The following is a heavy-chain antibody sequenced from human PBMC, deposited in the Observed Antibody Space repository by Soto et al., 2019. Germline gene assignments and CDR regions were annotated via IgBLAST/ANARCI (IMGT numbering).Heavy chain of an antibody. Sequence: QVQLVESGGGVVQPGRSLRLSCAASGFTFSSYDMHWVRQAPGKGLEWVAVISYDGSNKYYADSVKGRFTISRDNSKNTLYLQMNSLRAEDTAVYYCAKDGPYDTTFGAFDIWGQGTMVTVSS. CDR3: AKDGPYDTTFGAFDI. D-gene: IGHD3-22*01. V-gene: IGHV3-30*18. CDR1: GFTFSSYD. J-gene: IGHJ3*02. CDR2: ISYDGSNK.